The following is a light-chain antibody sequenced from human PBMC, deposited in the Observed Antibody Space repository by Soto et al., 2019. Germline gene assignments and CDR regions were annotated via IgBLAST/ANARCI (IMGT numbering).Light chain of an antibody. Sequence: DIQMTQSPSSVSASVGDRVTITCRPSEDISTWLAWYQQKPGKAPNLLIYKASSLKSGVPSRFSGSGSGTEFTLTISSLQPDDFATYYCQHYNSYSEAFGQGTKVDIK. CDR2: KAS. CDR1: EDISTW. J-gene: IGKJ1*01. V-gene: IGKV1-5*03. CDR3: QHYNSYSEA.